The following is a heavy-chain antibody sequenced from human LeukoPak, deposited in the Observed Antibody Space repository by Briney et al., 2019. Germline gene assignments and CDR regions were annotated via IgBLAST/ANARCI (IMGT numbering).Heavy chain of an antibody. Sequence: ASVKVSCKASGHTFTGYYMHWVRQAPGQGLEWMGWINPNSGGTNYAQKFQGRVTMTRDTSISTAYMELSRLRSGDTAVYYCARGPANWIIMYYFDYWGQGTLVTVSS. J-gene: IGHJ4*02. D-gene: IGHD1-20*01. CDR1: GHTFTGYY. V-gene: IGHV1-2*02. CDR2: INPNSGGT. CDR3: ARGPANWIIMYYFDY.